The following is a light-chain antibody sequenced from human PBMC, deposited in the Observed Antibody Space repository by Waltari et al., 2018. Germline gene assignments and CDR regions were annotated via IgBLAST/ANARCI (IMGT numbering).Light chain of an antibody. J-gene: IGKJ1*01. V-gene: IGKV1-5*01. CDR3: QQYNRFSP. Sequence: DTQLSQFPSTLAASVGDRVTITCRAREAINKWFAWYQQKPGKAPKVLIYDASTLQTGVPTRFSGSGSGTEFTLTIDSMKPDDFASYYCQQYNRFSPFGQGTNVEVK. CDR2: DAS. CDR1: EAINKW.